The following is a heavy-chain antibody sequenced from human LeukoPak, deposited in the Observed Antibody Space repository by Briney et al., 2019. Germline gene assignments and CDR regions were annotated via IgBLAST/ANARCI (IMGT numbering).Heavy chain of an antibody. J-gene: IGHJ4*02. Sequence: GGSLRLSCAASGFTFSSYAMSWVRQAPGKGLEWVAVISYDGSNKYYADSVKGRFTISRDSSKNTLYLQMNSLRAEDTAVYYCARAHITMIVVVSSFFDYWGQGTLVTVSS. CDR3: ARAHITMIVVVSSFFDY. CDR2: ISYDGSNK. CDR1: GFTFSSYA. D-gene: IGHD3-22*01. V-gene: IGHV3-30-3*01.